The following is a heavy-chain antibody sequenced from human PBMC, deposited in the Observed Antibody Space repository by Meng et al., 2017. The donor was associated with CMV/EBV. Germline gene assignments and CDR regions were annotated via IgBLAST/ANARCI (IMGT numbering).Heavy chain of an antibody. V-gene: IGHV1-46*01. CDR3: ARIPVNCTSTSCYEGYYYYYGAMDV. CDR2: INPSGGST. CDR1: GYTFTSYY. J-gene: IGHJ6*02. Sequence: ASVKVSCKASGYTFTSYYMHWVRQAPGQGLEWMGIINPSGGSTSYAQKFQGRVTITADKSTSTAYMDLGSLRSEDTALYYCARIPVNCTSTSCYEGYYYYYGAMDVWGQGTTVTVSS. D-gene: IGHD2-2*01.